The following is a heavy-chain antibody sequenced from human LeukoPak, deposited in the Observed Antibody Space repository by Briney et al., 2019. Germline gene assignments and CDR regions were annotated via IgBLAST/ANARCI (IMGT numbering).Heavy chain of an antibody. CDR3: ARLRKYSSSSGGYY. CDR1: GFTFGSYA. Sequence: GSLRLSCAASGFTFGSYAMSWVRQAPGKGLEWIGSIYYSGSTYYNPSLKSRVTISVDTSKNQFSLKLSSVTAADTAVYYCARLRKYSSSSGGYYWGQGTLVTVSS. CDR2: IYYSGST. D-gene: IGHD6-6*01. V-gene: IGHV4-39*01. J-gene: IGHJ4*02.